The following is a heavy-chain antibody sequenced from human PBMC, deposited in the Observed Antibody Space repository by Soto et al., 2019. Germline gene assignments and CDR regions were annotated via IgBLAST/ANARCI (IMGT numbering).Heavy chain of an antibody. V-gene: IGHV3-23*01. CDR2: ISGSGDST. D-gene: IGHD6-19*01. J-gene: IGHJ4*02. CDR1: GFTFSSYA. Sequence: EVQLLESGGGLVQPGGSLRLSCAASGFTFSSYAMSWVRQAPGKGLEWVSVISGSGDSTYYADSVKGRFTLSRDNSKNTLYLQMNSLRAEDTAVHYCSRRTSGWYFDYWGQGTLVTVSS. CDR3: SRRTSGWYFDY.